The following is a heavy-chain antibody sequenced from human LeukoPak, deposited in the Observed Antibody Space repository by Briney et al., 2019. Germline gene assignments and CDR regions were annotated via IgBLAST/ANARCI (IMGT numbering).Heavy chain of an antibody. Sequence: GRSLRLSCAASGFTFSSYGMHWVRQAPGQGLEWMGIINPSGGSTSYAQKFQGRVTITADESTSTAYMELSSLRSEDTAVYYCARVCGDYGDYYNWFDPWGQGTLVTVSS. D-gene: IGHD4-17*01. CDR2: INPSGGST. CDR3: ARVCGDYGDYYNWFDP. CDR1: GFTFSSYG. J-gene: IGHJ5*02. V-gene: IGHV1-46*01.